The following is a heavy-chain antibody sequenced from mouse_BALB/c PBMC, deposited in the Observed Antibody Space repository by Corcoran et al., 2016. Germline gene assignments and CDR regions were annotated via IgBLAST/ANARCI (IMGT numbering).Heavy chain of an antibody. V-gene: IGHV9-3-1*01. CDR1: GYTFTNYG. CDR3: ARKDGRYAMDY. Sequence: QIQLVQSGPELKKPGETVKISCKASGYTFTNYGMNWVKQAPGKGLKWMGGINTYTGEPTYADDFKGRFAFSLETSASTAYLQINNLKNEDTATYFCARKDGRYAMDYWGQGTSVTVSS. CDR2: INTYTGEP. J-gene: IGHJ4*01. D-gene: IGHD2-3*01.